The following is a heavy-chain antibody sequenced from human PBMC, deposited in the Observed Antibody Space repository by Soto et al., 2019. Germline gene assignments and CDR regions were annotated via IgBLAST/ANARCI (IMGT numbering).Heavy chain of an antibody. V-gene: IGHV1-69*02. D-gene: IGHD2-2*01. CDR2: IIPSLGIA. CDR3: ARAIDYYYYMDV. J-gene: IGHJ6*03. CDR1: GGTFSSYT. Sequence: QVQLVQSGAEVKKPGSSVKVSCKASGGTFSSYTVSWVRQARGQGLEWMGRIIPSLGIANYAQKFQGRVTFTADKSTSTAYMELSSLRSEDTAVYYCARAIDYYYYMDVWGKGTTVTVSS.